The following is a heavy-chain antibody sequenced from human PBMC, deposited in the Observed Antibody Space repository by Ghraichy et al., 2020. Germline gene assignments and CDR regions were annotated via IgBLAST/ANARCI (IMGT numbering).Heavy chain of an antibody. CDR1: GFTFSSYA. CDR3: AKLGYCSSTSCPFDY. D-gene: IGHD2-2*01. V-gene: IGHV3-23*01. J-gene: IGHJ4*02. Sequence: LSLTCAASGFTFSSYAMSWVRQAPGKGLEWVSAISGSGGSTYYADSVKGRFTISRDNSKNTLYLQMNSLRAEDTAVYYCAKLGYCSSTSCPFDYWGQGTLVTVSS. CDR2: ISGSGGST.